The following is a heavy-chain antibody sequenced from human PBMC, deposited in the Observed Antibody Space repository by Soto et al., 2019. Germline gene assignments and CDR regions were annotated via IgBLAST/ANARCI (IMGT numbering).Heavy chain of an antibody. J-gene: IGHJ6*03. V-gene: IGHV4-59*08. CDR2: IYYSGST. CDR1: GGSISSYY. Sequence: PSETLSLTCTVSGGSISSYYWSWIRQPPGKGLEWIGYIYYSGSTNYNPSLKSRVTISVDTSKNQFSLKLSSGTAADTAVYYCARHNDIFTGDHSSYSTHVSGKGTMLTRSS. D-gene: IGHD3-9*01. CDR3: ARHNDIFTGDHSSYSTHV.